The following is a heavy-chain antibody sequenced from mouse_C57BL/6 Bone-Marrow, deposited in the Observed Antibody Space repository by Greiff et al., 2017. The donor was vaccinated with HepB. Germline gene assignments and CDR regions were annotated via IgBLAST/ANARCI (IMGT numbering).Heavy chain of an antibody. V-gene: IGHV5-17*01. CDR2: ISSGSSTI. CDR3: ARSYYGYDAWFAY. J-gene: IGHJ3*01. D-gene: IGHD2-2*01. CDR1: GFTFSDYG. Sequence: EVKLVESGGGLVKPGGSLKLSCAASGFTFSDYGMHWVRQAPEKGLEWVAYISSGSSTIYYADTVKGRFTISRDNAKNTLFLQMTSLRSEDTAMYYCARSYYGYDAWFAYWGQGTLVTVSA.